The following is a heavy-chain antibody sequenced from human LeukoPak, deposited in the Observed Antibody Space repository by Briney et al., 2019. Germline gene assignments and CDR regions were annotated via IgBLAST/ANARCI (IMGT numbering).Heavy chain of an antibody. CDR2: ISWNSGSI. D-gene: IGHD5-18*01. V-gene: IGHV3-9*01. Sequence: GGSLRPSCAASGFTFDDYAMHWVRQAPGKGLEWVSGISWNSGSIGYADSVKGRFTISRDNAKNSLYLQMNSLRAEDTALYYCAKAQQIQLWAYDYWGQGTLVTVSS. J-gene: IGHJ4*02. CDR1: GFTFDDYA. CDR3: AKAQQIQLWAYDY.